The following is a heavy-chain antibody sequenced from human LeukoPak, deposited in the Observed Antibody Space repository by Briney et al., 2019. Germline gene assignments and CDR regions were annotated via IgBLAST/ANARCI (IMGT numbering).Heavy chain of an antibody. V-gene: IGHV4-31*01. CDR3: ARVDTGMVRNRPKHFDY. J-gene: IGHJ4*02. D-gene: IGHD5-18*01. Sequence: PSQTLSLTCTVSGGSISSGGYYWSWISQHPGKGLEWIGYIYYSGSTYYNPSLKSQVTISVDTFKNQFSLKLNSVTAADTAVYYCARVDTGMVRNRPKHFDYWGQGTLVTVSS. CDR1: GGSISSGGYY. CDR2: IYYSGST.